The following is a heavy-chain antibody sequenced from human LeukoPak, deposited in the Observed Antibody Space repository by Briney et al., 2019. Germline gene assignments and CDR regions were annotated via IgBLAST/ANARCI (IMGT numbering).Heavy chain of an antibody. CDR2: ISSSSGTI. CDR3: AKQWRGTGDAFDV. CDR1: GFTFSGYS. Sequence: GGSLRLSCVASGFTFSGYSMHWVRQAPGKGLEWVSYISSSSGTIHYADSVKGRFIISRDNSKNTLYLQMNSLRAEDTAVYYCAKQWRGTGDAFDVWGQGTMVTVSS. J-gene: IGHJ3*01. V-gene: IGHV3-48*01. D-gene: IGHD3/OR15-3a*01.